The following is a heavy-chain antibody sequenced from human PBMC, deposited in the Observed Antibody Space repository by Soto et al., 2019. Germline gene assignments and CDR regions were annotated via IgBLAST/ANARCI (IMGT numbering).Heavy chain of an antibody. Sequence: EVQLVESGGGLVKPGGSLRLSCAASGFTFSNAWMSWVRQAPGKGLEWVGRIKSKTDGGTTDYAAPVKGRFTISRDDSKNTLHLQMNSLKTEDTAVYYCTPSSKYTSNYYWGQGTLVTVSS. CDR2: IKSKTDGGTT. CDR3: TPSSKYTSNYY. CDR1: GFTFSNAW. D-gene: IGHD4-4*01. V-gene: IGHV3-15*01. J-gene: IGHJ4*02.